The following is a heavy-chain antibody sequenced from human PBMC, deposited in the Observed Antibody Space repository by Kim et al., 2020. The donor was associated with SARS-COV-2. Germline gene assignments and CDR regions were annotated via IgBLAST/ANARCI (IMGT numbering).Heavy chain of an antibody. D-gene: IGHD4-17*01. CDR3: AREVGGDFGMDV. CDR1: GFTFSRYS. Sequence: GGSLRLSCAASGFTFSRYSMNWVRQAPGKGLEWVSFIRSSGSFMYYADSVKGRFAISRDNAKNLMYLQMSSLRAEDTAVYYCAREVGGDFGMDVWGQGTTVTVSS. CDR2: IRSSGSFM. J-gene: IGHJ6*02. V-gene: IGHV3-21*01.